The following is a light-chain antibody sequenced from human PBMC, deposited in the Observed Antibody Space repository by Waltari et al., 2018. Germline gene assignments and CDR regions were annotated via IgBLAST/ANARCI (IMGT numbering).Light chain of an antibody. CDR1: SGSVATTH. CDR2: ENN. CDR3: QSYDINNHVV. J-gene: IGLJ2*01. V-gene: IGLV6-57*01. Sequence: NFIPTQPHSVSESPGKTVTISCSRNSGSVATTHVHWSQQRPGRSPTLVIYENNRRPPRVPDRFSGSIDISSNSASLTISGLKDEDEAEYYCQSYDINNHVVFGGGTRLTVL.